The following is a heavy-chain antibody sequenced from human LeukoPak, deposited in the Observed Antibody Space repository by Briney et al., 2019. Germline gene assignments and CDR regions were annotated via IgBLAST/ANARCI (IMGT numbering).Heavy chain of an antibody. CDR2: MYIRGST. CDR1: GDSISSYY. CDR3: AREAQHLERIFDY. J-gene: IGHJ4*02. V-gene: IGHV4-4*07. D-gene: IGHD1-1*01. Sequence: SETLSLTYTVSGDSISSYYWSWIRQPAGKGLEWIGRMYIRGSTNYNASLQSRVTMSVDTSKSQFSLNLTTLTAADTAVYFCAREAQHLERIFDYWGQGILVTVSS.